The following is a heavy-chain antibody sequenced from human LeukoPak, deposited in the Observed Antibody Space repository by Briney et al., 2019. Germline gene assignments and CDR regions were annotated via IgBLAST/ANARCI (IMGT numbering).Heavy chain of an antibody. V-gene: IGHV4-34*01. J-gene: IGHJ4*02. CDR1: GGSFSGYY. Sequence: SETLSLTCAVYGGSFSGYYWSWIRQPPGKGLEWIGEINHSGSTNYNASLKSRVTISVDTSKNQFSLKLSSVTAADTAVYYCARTSDYYGSSGYQIPFDYGGQGTLVTVSS. CDR3: ARTSDYYGSSGYQIPFDY. D-gene: IGHD3-22*01. CDR2: INHSGST.